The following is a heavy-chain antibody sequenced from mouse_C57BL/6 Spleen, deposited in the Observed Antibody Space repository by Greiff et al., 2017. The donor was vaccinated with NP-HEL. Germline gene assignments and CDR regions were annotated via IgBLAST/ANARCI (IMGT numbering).Heavy chain of an antibody. Sequence: VQLQQSGPVLVKPGASVKMSCKASGYTFTDYYMNWVKQSHGKSLEWIGVINPYNGGTSYNQKFKGKATLTVDKSSSTAYMELNSLTSEDSAVYYCASWDYVWYFDVWGTGTTVTVSS. J-gene: IGHJ1*03. CDR2: INPYNGGT. CDR3: ASWDYVWYFDV. CDR1: GYTFTDYY. D-gene: IGHD2-4*01. V-gene: IGHV1-19*01.